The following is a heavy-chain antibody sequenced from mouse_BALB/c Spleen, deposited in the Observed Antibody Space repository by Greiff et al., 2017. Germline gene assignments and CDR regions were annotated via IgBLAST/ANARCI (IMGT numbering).Heavy chain of an antibody. CDR3: ARQGYYGNYEVDY. CDR1: GFTFSSYA. V-gene: IGHV5-9-3*01. CDR2: ISSGGSYT. J-gene: IGHJ2*01. D-gene: IGHD2-1*01. Sequence: DVQLVESGGGLVKPGGSLKLSCAASGFTFSSYAMSWVRQTPEKRLEWVATISSGGSYTYYPDSVKGRFTISRDNAKNTLYLQMSSLRSEDTAMYYCARQGYYGNYEVDYWGQGTTLTVSS.